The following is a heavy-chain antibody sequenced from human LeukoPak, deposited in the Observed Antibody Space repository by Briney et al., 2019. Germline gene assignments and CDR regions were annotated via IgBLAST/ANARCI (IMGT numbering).Heavy chain of an antibody. CDR3: ARGGSSWQDSFDY. D-gene: IGHD6-13*01. V-gene: IGHV3-48*03. CDR1: GFTFSSYE. J-gene: IGHJ4*02. Sequence: GGSLRLSCAASGFTFSSYEMNWVRQAPGKGLEWVSYISNRGSTIYYADSVKGRFTISRDNAKNSLYLQMNSLRAEDTAVYYCARGGSSWQDSFDYWGQGTLVTVSS. CDR2: ISNRGSTI.